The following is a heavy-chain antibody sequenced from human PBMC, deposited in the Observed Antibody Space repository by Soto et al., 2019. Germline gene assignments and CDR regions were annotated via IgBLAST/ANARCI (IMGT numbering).Heavy chain of an antibody. V-gene: IGHV3-30*18. D-gene: IGHD1-26*01. CDR2: ISYDGSNK. J-gene: IGHJ6*02. Sequence: HPGGSLRLSCAASGFTFSSYGMHWVRQAPGKGLEWVAVISYDGSNKYYADSVKGRFTISRDNSKNTLYLQMNSLRAEDTAVYYCAKEGGSYYGIYYYYGMDVWGQGTTVTVSS. CDR3: AKEGGSYYGIYYYYGMDV. CDR1: GFTFSSYG.